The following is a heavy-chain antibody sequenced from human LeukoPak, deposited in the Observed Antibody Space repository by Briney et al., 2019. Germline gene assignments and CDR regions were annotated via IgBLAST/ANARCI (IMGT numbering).Heavy chain of an antibody. CDR3: ARDLLITMIVTMDV. V-gene: IGHV4-59*12. CDR1: GGSISSYY. D-gene: IGHD3-22*01. CDR2: IYYSGST. Sequence: KPSETLSLTCTVSGGSISSYYWSWIRQPPGKGLEWIGYIYYSGSTNYNPSLKSRVTISADTSVETSKNQFSLTLSSVTAADTAVYYCARDLLITMIVTMDVWGKGTTVTVSS. J-gene: IGHJ6*04.